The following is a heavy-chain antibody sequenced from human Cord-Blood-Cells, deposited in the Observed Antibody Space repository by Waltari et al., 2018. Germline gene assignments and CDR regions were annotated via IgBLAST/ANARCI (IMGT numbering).Heavy chain of an antibody. Sequence: QVQLVESGGGVVQPGRSLRLSCAASGFTFSSSGMHWVRQAQGKGLEWVAGIWYDGSKKYYADTVKGQFTISRDNSKNTLYLHMNSLRAEDTAVYYCARAEYWYFDLWSRGTLVTVSS. CDR3: ARAEYWYFDL. CDR1: GFTFSSSG. V-gene: IGHV3-33*01. J-gene: IGHJ2*01. CDR2: IWYDGSKK.